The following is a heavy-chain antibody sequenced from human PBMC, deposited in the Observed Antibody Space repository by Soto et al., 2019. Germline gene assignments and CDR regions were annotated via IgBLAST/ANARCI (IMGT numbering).Heavy chain of an antibody. D-gene: IGHD6-13*01. J-gene: IGHJ4*02. CDR3: AREGYSSSWYVDY. CDR1: GFTFSSYS. CDR2: ISSSSSYI. V-gene: IGHV3-21*01. Sequence: EVQLVESGGGLVKPGGSLRLSCAASGFTFSSYSMNWVRQAPGKGLEWVSSISSSSSYIYYADSVKGRFTISRDNANNSLYLQMNSLRAEDTAVYYCAREGYSSSWYVDYWGQGTLVTVSS.